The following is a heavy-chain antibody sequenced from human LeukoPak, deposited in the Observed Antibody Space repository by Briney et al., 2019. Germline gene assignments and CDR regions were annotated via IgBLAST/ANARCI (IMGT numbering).Heavy chain of an antibody. Sequence: GGSLRLSCAASGFTFSSQWMSWVGQAPGKGLEWVANVSQGGTGKYYVYSVKCRFTISRDNAENSLYLQMNSLRAKDTAVYYCAREHYFYHMDAWGEGTTVTVSS. V-gene: IGHV3-7*01. CDR3: AREHYFYHMDA. CDR1: GFTFSSQW. J-gene: IGHJ6*03. CDR2: VSQGGTGK.